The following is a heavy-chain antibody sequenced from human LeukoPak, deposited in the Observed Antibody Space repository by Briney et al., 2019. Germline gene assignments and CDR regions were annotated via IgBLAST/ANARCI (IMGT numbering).Heavy chain of an antibody. D-gene: IGHD6-19*01. CDR1: GYTFTSYG. CDR2: ISAYNGNT. J-gene: IGHJ5*02. Sequence: ASVKVSCKASGYTFTSYGISWVRQAPRQGLEWMGWISAYNGNTNYAQKLQGRVTMTTDTSTSTAYMELRSLRSDDTAVYYCARPIAVAGYSNWFDPWGQGTLVTVSS. CDR3: ARPIAVAGYSNWFDP. V-gene: IGHV1-18*01.